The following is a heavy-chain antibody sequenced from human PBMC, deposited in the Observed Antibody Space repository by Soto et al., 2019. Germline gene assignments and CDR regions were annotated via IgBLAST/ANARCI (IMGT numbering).Heavy chain of an antibody. D-gene: IGHD4-17*01. Sequence: QLQLQESGSGLVKPSQTLSLTCAVSGGSISSGGYSWSWIRQPPGKGLEGIGYIYHSGSTYYNPSLKSRVTISLDRSKKQFSPKLSSVTAAETAVYYCARGMTTVTTLDYWGQGTLVTVSS. J-gene: IGHJ4*02. V-gene: IGHV4-30-2*01. CDR2: IYHSGST. CDR3: ARGMTTVTTLDY. CDR1: GGSISSGGYS.